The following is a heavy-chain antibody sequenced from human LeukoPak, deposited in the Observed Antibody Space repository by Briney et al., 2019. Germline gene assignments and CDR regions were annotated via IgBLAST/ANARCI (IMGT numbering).Heavy chain of an antibody. CDR1: GVSISSYY. CDR3: ARDLGAYIAAAGTGWFDP. J-gene: IGHJ5*02. Sequence: SETLSLTCTVSGVSISSYYLSWIRQPPGKGLEWIGYIYYSGSTNFNPSLKSRVTISVDTSKNQFSLKLSSVTAADTAVYYCARDLGAYIAAAGTGWFDPWGQGTLVTVSS. V-gene: IGHV4-59*01. CDR2: IYYSGST. D-gene: IGHD6-13*01.